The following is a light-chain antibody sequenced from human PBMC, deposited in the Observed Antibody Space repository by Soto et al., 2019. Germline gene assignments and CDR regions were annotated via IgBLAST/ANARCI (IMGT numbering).Light chain of an antibody. J-gene: IGKJ1*01. CDR2: DAS. CDR1: QTISSW. CDR3: QQYQTYPWT. Sequence: DIQMTQCPSTLSASVGDRVTITCLASQTISSWLAWYQQKPGKAPKLLIFDASSLGSGVPSRFSSGGSGTEFTLTISSLQPDDFATYYCQQYQTYPWTFGQGTKVDI. V-gene: IGKV1-5*01.